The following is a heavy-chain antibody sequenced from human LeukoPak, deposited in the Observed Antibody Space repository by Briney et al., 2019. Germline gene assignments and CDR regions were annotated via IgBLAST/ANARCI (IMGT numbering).Heavy chain of an antibody. CDR3: ARFAAGGSYYYYMDV. CDR2: INSDGSST. V-gene: IGHV3-74*01. Sequence: PGGSLRLSCAASGFTFSSYWMHWVRQAPGKGLVWVSRINSDGSSTSYADSVKGRFTISRDNAKNTLYLQMNSLRADDTAAYYCARFAAGGSYYYYMDVWGKGTTVPVSS. CDR1: GFTFSSYW. J-gene: IGHJ6*03. D-gene: IGHD6-25*01.